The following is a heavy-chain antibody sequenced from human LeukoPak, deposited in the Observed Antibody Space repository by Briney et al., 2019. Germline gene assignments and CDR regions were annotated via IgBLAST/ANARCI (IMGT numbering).Heavy chain of an antibody. Sequence: SVKVSCKASGGTFSSYAISWVRQAPGQGLGWMGGIIPIFGTANYAQKFQGRVTITADESTSTAYMELSSLRSEDTAVYYCARDGITGTTGNWFDPWGQGTLVTVSS. V-gene: IGHV1-69*13. CDR1: GGTFSSYA. CDR2: IIPIFGTA. D-gene: IGHD1-7*01. J-gene: IGHJ5*02. CDR3: ARDGITGTTGNWFDP.